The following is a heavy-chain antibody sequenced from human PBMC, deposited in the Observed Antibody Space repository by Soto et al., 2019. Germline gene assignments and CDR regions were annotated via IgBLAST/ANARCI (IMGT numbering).Heavy chain of an antibody. D-gene: IGHD3-3*01. Sequence: GASVKVSCKASGGTFSSYAISWVRQAPGQGLEWMGGIIPIFGTANYAQKFQGRVTITADESTSTAYMELSSLRSEDTAVYYFARPTHDFWSGYPPPSYGMDVWGQGTTVTAP. J-gene: IGHJ6*02. CDR1: GGTFSSYA. CDR3: ARPTHDFWSGYPPPSYGMDV. V-gene: IGHV1-69*13. CDR2: IIPIFGTA.